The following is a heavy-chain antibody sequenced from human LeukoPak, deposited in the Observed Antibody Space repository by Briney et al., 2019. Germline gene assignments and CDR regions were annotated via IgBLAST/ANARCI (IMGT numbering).Heavy chain of an antibody. Sequence: PGGSLRLSCAASGLTFSYYAMSWVRQAPGKGLEWVSAIDNSGGSTYYADSVKGRFTISRGNSKNTLYLQMDSLRAEDTAIYYCAKVIMGGMDVWGQGTTVTVSS. CDR2: IDNSGGST. V-gene: IGHV3-23*01. CDR1: GLTFSYYA. J-gene: IGHJ6*02. CDR3: AKVIMGGMDV.